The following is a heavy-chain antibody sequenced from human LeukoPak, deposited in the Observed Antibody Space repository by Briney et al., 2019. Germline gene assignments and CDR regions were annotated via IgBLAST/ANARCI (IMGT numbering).Heavy chain of an antibody. CDR1: GFTFSDHY. Sequence: PGGSLRLSCAASGFTFSDHYTNWIRQAPGKGLEWISYISSSDSTIYYADSVKGRFTISRDNADNSLYLQMNSLRAEDTALYYCAWMAAAYDFDYWGQGILVTVSS. D-gene: IGHD6-25*01. V-gene: IGHV3-11*01. J-gene: IGHJ4*02. CDR3: AWMAAAYDFDY. CDR2: ISSSDSTI.